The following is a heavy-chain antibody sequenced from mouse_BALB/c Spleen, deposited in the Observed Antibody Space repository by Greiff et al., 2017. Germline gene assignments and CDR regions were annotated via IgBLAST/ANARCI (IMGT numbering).Heavy chain of an antibody. D-gene: IGHD2-1*01. CDR1: GFTFSSYG. J-gene: IGHJ2*01. Sequence: EVMLVESGGDLVKPGGSLKLSCAASGFTFSSYGMSWVRQTPDKRLEWVATISSGGSYTYYPDSVKGRFTISRDNAKNTLYLQMSSLKSEDTAMYYCARWDGNYGYYFDYWGQGTTLTVSS. V-gene: IGHV5-6*02. CDR2: ISSGGSYT. CDR3: ARWDGNYGYYFDY.